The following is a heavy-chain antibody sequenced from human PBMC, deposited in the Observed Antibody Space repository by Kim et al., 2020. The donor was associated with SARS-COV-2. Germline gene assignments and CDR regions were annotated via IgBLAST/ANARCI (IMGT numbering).Heavy chain of an antibody. CDR3: ARAPGGVEMATIWY. D-gene: IGHD5-12*01. Sequence: AQKFQGRVTITADESTSTAYMELSSLRSEDTAVYYCARAPGGVEMATIWYWGQGTLVTVSS. V-gene: IGHV1-69*01. J-gene: IGHJ4*02.